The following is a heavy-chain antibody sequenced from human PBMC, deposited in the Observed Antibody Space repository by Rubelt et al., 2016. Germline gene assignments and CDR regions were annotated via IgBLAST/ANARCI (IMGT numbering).Heavy chain of an antibody. V-gene: IGHV4-39*07. Sequence: QLQLQESGPGLVKPSETLSLTCTVSGGSISSSTYYWGWIRQPPGKGLEWIGNIYYSGSTYYNPSLKRRITIIVDTSKNQFSRKLSSVTVADTAVYYCARSFMVVAAIDYWGQGTLVTVAS. J-gene: IGHJ4*02. D-gene: IGHD2-15*01. CDR3: ARSFMVVAAIDY. CDR1: GGSISSSTYY. CDR2: IYYSGST.